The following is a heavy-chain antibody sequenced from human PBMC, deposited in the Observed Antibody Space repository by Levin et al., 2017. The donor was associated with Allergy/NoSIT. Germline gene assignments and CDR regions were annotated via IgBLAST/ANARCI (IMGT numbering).Heavy chain of an antibody. CDR2: ISYDGSNK. V-gene: IGHV3-30*18. D-gene: IGHD5-18*01. J-gene: IGHJ6*02. CDR3: AKALDHTAMERSSYYYYGMDV. CDR1: GFTFSSYG. Sequence: AGESLKISCAASGFTFSSYGMHWVRQAPGKGLEWVAVISYDGSNKYYADSVKGRFTISRDNSKNTLYLQMNSLRAEDTAVYYCAKALDHTAMERSSYYYYGMDVWGQGTTVTVSS.